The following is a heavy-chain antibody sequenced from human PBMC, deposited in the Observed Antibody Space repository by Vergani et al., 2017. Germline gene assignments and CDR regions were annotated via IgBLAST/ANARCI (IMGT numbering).Heavy chain of an antibody. D-gene: IGHD3-10*01. J-gene: IGHJ6*02. CDR2: ISWDGGST. CDR1: GFPFDDYT. V-gene: IGHV3-43*01. Sequence: EVQLVESGGVVVQPGGSLRLSCAASGFPFDDYTMHWVRQAPGKGLEWVSLISWDGGSTYYADSVKGRFTISRDNSKNSLYLQMNSLRTEDTALYYCAKAPRISPYGMDVWGQGTTVTVSS. CDR3: AKAPRISPYGMDV.